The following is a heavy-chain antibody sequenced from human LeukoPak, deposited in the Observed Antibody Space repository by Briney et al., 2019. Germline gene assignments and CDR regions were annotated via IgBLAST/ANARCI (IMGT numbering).Heavy chain of an antibody. D-gene: IGHD3-22*01. V-gene: IGHV4-31*03. CDR3: ARVGISYDSSGYQDY. J-gene: IGHJ4*02. Sequence: SETLSLTCTVSGGSISSGGYYWSWIRQHPGKGLEWIGYIYYSGSTYYNPSLKSRVTIPVDTSKNQFSLKLSSVTAADTAVYYCARVGISYDSSGYQDYWGQGTLITVSS. CDR1: GGSISSGGYY. CDR2: IYYSGST.